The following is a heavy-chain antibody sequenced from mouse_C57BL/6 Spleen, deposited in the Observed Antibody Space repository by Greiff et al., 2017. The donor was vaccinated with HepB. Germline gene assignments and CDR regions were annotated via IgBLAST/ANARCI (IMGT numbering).Heavy chain of an antibody. CDR1: GYTFTDYY. CDR2: IYPGSGNT. Sequence: QVHVKQSGAELVRPGASVKLSCKASGYTFTDYYINWVKQRPGQGLEWIARIYPGSGNTYYNEKFKGKATLTAEKSSSTAYMQLSSLTSEDSAVYFCARGDYYGSSYWYFDVWGTGTTVTVSS. V-gene: IGHV1-76*01. D-gene: IGHD1-1*01. CDR3: ARGDYYGSSYWYFDV. J-gene: IGHJ1*03.